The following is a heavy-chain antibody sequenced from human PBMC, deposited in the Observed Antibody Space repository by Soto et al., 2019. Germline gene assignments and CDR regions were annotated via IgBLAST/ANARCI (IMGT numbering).Heavy chain of an antibody. J-gene: IGHJ5*02. Sequence: NPSETLSLTCAVSGGSISSGGYSWSWIRQPPGKGLEWIGYIYHSGSTYYNPSLKSRVTISVDRSKNQFSLKLSSVTAADTAVYYCARDSGSGPFDPWGQGTLVTVSS. V-gene: IGHV4-30-2*01. D-gene: IGHD1-26*01. CDR1: GGSISSGGYS. CDR2: IYHSGST. CDR3: ARDSGSGPFDP.